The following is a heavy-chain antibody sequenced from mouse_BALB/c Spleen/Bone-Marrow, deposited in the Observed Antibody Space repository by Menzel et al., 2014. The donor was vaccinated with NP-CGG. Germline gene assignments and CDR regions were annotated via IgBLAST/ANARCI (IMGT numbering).Heavy chain of an antibody. J-gene: IGHJ4*01. Sequence: VHLVESGAELVKPGASVKLSCKASGYTFTSYYLYWVKQRPGQGLEWIGEINPSNGGTNFNERFKSKASLTVDKSSSTAYMQRNSLTSEDSAVYYCTRRSLLSDYYSMDYWGQGTSVTVSS. CDR3: TRRSLLSDYYSMDY. CDR2: INPSNGGT. V-gene: IGHV1S81*02. CDR1: GYTFTSYY. D-gene: IGHD2-10*01.